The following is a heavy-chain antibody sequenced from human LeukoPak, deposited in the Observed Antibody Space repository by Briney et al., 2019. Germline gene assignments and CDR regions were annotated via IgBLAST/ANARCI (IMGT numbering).Heavy chain of an antibody. CDR3: ARDIYSGSGNLHWFDP. Sequence: ASVKVSCKASGYTFTGYYMHWVRQAPGQGLEWMGWINLNSGGTNYAQKFQGRVTMTRDTSISTAYMELSSLRSEDTAVYYCARDIYSGSGNLHWFDPWGQGTLVTVSS. CDR2: INLNSGGT. V-gene: IGHV1-2*02. CDR1: GYTFTGYY. J-gene: IGHJ5*02. D-gene: IGHD3-10*01.